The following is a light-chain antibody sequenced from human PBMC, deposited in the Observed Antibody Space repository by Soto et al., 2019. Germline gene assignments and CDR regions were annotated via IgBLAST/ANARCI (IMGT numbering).Light chain of an antibody. V-gene: IGKV1-39*01. J-gene: IGKJ3*01. CDR2: AAS. CDR1: QTISSF. Sequence: DIPMTQSPSSLSASVGDRVTITCRASQTISSFLNWYQHKPGKAPNLLIYAASSLQSGVPSRFSGSGSGTDFTLTISSLQPEDFATYYCQQSYSHPLTFGPGTKVDIK. CDR3: QQSYSHPLT.